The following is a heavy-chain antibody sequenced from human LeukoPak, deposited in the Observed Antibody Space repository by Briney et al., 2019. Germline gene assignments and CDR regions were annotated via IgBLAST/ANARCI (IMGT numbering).Heavy chain of an antibody. V-gene: IGHV4-39*07. CDR2: IYYSGST. CDR1: GGSISSSSYY. Sequence: SETLSLTCTVSGGSISSSSYYWGWIRQPPGKGLEWIGSIYYSGSTHYNPSLKSRVTMSVDTSKNQFSLKLTSVTAADTAVYYCARDRQWLVDHWGQGTLVTVSS. D-gene: IGHD6-19*01. CDR3: ARDRQWLVDH. J-gene: IGHJ5*02.